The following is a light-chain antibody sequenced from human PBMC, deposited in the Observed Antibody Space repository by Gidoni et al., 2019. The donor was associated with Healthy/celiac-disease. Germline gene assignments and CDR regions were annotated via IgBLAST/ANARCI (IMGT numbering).Light chain of an antibody. J-gene: IGLJ2*01. CDR1: SSDVGGYNY. CDR3: CSYAGSYTLV. CDR2: DVS. V-gene: IGLV2-11*01. Sequence: QSALTLPRPVSGSPGQSVTISCTGTSSDVGGYNYVPWYQQHPGKAPKLMIYDVSKRPSGVPDRFSGSKSGNTASLTISGLQAEDEADYYCCSYAGSYTLVFGGGTKLTVL.